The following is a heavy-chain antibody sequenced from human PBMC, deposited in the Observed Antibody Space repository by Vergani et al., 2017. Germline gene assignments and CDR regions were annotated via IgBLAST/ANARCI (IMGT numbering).Heavy chain of an antibody. CDR1: GFTFSSYS. J-gene: IGHJ4*02. D-gene: IGHD3-3*01. CDR3: ARGEYDFWSGYYGKTFDY. Sequence: EVQLVESGGGLVKPGGSLRLSCAASGFTFSSYSMNWVRQAPGKGLEWVSSISSSSSYIYYADSVKGRFTISRDNAKNSLYLQMNSLRAEDTAVYYCARGEYDFWSGYYGKTFDYWGQGTLVTVSS. CDR2: ISSSSSYI. V-gene: IGHV3-21*01.